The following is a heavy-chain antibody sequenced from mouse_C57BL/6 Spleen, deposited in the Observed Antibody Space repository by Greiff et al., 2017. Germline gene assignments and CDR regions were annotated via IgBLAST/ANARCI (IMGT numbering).Heavy chain of an antibody. V-gene: IGHV1-54*01. CDR3: ARSHIDYCDSSPFAY. CDR1: GYAFTNYL. J-gene: IGHJ3*01. D-gene: IGHD1-1*01. Sequence: QVQLKESGAELLRPGTSVKVSCKASGYAFTNYLIEWVKQRPGPGLDLLGVINPGSGGTNYNQPFKGKATLTADKSSSTAYMQLSSLTSEDSAVYFCARSHIDYCDSSPFAYGGQGTLVTVSA. CDR2: INPGSGGT.